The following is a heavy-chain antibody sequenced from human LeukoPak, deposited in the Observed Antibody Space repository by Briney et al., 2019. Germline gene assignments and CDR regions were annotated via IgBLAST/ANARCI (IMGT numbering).Heavy chain of an antibody. V-gene: IGHV3-30*18. J-gene: IGHJ4*02. D-gene: IGHD3-3*01. CDR3: AKDLPPHHYDFWSGPTDY. Sequence: GRSLRLSCAASGFTFSSYGMHWVRQAPGKGLEWVADISFDGSNEYYADSVKGRFTISRDNSKNTLYLQMNSLRAEDTAVYYCAKDLPPHHYDFWSGPTDYWGQGTLVTVSS. CDR1: GFTFSSYG. CDR2: ISFDGSNE.